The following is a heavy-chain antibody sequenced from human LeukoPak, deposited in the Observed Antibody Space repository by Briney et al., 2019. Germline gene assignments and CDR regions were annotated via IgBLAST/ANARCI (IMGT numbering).Heavy chain of an antibody. CDR1: GYTFTAYY. J-gene: IGHJ4*02. CDR3: ARDNEGGYDYDLTFDC. D-gene: IGHD5-18*01. Sequence: ASVKVSCKASGYTFTAYYIHWVRQAPGQGREWMGWINPNSGGTNYAQKFQGRVTMTRDTSISTAYMELSSLRSDDTAVYYCARDNEGGYDYDLTFDCWGQGALVTVSS. CDR2: INPNSGGT. V-gene: IGHV1-2*02.